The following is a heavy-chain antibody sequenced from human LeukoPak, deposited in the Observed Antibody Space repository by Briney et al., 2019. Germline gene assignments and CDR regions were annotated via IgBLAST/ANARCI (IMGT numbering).Heavy chain of an antibody. CDR1: GGSISSYY. J-gene: IGHJ6*02. V-gene: IGHV4-59*01. D-gene: IGHD2-15*01. CDR2: IYYSGST. Sequence: SETLSLTCTVSGGSISSYYWSWIRQPPGKGLEWIGYIYYSGSTNYNPSLKSRVTISVDTSKNQFSLKLSSVTAADTAVYYCARPTGGIVVGEGMDVWGQGTTVTVSS. CDR3: ARPTGGIVVGEGMDV.